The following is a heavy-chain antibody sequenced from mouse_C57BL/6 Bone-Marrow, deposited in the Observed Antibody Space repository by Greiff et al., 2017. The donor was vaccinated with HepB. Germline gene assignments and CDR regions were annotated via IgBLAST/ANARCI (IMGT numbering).Heavy chain of an antibody. CDR2: ISSGGSYT. V-gene: IGHV5-6*02. D-gene: IGHD4-1*01. Sequence: DVMLVESGGDLVKPGGFLKLSCAASGFTFSSYGMSWVRQTPDKRLEWVATISSGGSYTYYPDSVKGRFTISRDNAKNTLYLQMSSLKSEDTAMYYCASSNWYYFDYWGQGTTLTVSS. CDR1: GFTFSSYG. CDR3: ASSNWYYFDY. J-gene: IGHJ2*01.